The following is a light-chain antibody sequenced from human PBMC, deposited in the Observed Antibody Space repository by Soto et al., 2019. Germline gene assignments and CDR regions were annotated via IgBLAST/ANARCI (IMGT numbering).Light chain of an antibody. CDR3: QQRSNCPLT. J-gene: IGKJ4*01. CDR2: GAS. CDR1: QSVSSSH. Sequence: EILLTLCPGTFSVTSGEHVTLSLRASQSVSSSHLAWYQQRPGQAPRLLIYGASNRATGIPARFGGSGSGTDFTLTIRSLQSEDFAVYYCQQRSNCPLTFGGGTKVDIK. V-gene: IGKV3D-20*02.